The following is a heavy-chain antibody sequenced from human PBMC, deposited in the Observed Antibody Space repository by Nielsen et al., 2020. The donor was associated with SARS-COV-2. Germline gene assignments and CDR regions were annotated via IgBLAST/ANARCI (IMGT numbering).Heavy chain of an antibody. J-gene: IGHJ6*02. D-gene: IGHD1-26*01. V-gene: IGHV3-30*18. CDR3: AKDHGGSYYYYGMDV. Sequence: GGSLRLSCAASGFTFSSYGMHWVRQAPGKRLEWVAVISYDGSNKYYADSVKGRFTISRDNSKNTLYLQMNSLRAEDTAVYYCAKDHGGSYYYYGMDVWGQGTTVTVSS. CDR2: ISYDGSNK. CDR1: GFTFSSYG.